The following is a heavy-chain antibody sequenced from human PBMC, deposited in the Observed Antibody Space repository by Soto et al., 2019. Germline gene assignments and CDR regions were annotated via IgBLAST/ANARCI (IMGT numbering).Heavy chain of an antibody. V-gene: IGHV3-74*01. CDR3: ARETYRGFYFDY. Sequence: AGGSLRLSCAASGFTFTDYWTHWVRQAPGKGLVWVSRINSDGSRTSYADSVTGRFTISRDNAKNTLYLRMNSLRVEDTALYYCARETYRGFYFDYWGQGTLVTVSS. CDR1: GFTFTDYW. J-gene: IGHJ4*02. CDR2: INSDGSRT. D-gene: IGHD4-4*01.